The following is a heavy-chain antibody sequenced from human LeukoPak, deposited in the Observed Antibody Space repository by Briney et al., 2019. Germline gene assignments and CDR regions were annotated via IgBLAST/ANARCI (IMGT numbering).Heavy chain of an antibody. CDR1: GYTFKSYG. V-gene: IGHV1-18*01. J-gene: IGHJ4*02. CDR2: INPYNGNT. Sequence: GASVKVSCKTSGYTFKSYGINWVRQAPGQGPEWVGRINPYNGNTNLRQRFQGRVTMTTDTSTSTAYMELRSLSSDDTAVYYCAKDHTYQPSSRFPTLAANWGQGTLVIVSS. D-gene: IGHD2-2*01. CDR3: AKDHTYQPSSRFPTLAAN.